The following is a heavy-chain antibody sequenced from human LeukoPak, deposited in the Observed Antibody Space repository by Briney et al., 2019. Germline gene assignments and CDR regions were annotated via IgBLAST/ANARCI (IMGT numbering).Heavy chain of an antibody. V-gene: IGHV3-23*01. CDR2: ISSGGNT. CDR3: ARDGGYYDSGECY. CDR1: GFTFSSYA. J-gene: IGHJ4*02. D-gene: IGHD3-22*01. Sequence: GGSLRLSCAASGFTFSSYAMSWVRQAPGKGLEWVSAISSGGNTYYADSVKGRFTISRDNSKNTLYLQVNSLRAEDTAVYYCARDGGYYDSGECYWGQGTLVTVSS.